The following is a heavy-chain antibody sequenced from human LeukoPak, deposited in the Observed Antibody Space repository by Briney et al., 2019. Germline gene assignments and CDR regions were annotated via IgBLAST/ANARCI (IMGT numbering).Heavy chain of an antibody. J-gene: IGHJ4*02. V-gene: IGHV3-48*03. CDR1: GFTFSNYE. CDR3: ARVTNGGYDSGNFDY. Sequence: GGSLRLSCAASGFTFSNYEMNWVRQAPGKGLEWVSYISSSGSTIYYADSVKGRFTISRDNAKNSLYLQMNSLRAEDTAVYYCARVTNGGYDSGNFDYWGQGTLVTVSS. D-gene: IGHD5-12*01. CDR2: ISSSGSTI.